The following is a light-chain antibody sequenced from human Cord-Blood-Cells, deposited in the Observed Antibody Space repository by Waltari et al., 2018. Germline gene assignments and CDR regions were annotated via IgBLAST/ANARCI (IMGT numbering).Light chain of an antibody. V-gene: IGLV2-14*03. J-gene: IGLJ3*02. CDR3: SSYTSSSTRV. CDR1: SSDVGGYTY. CDR2: DVS. Sequence: QSALTQPASVSGSPGQSITTPCTGTSSDVGGYTYVSWYQQHPGKAPKLMIYDVSNRPSGVSNRFSGSKSGNTASLTISGLQAEDEADYYCSSYTSSSTRVFGGGTKLTVL.